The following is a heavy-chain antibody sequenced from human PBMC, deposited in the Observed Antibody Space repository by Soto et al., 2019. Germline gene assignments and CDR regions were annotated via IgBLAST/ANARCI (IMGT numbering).Heavy chain of an antibody. D-gene: IGHD3-9*01. Sequence: ASVKVSCKASGSTSTGYYMHWVRQAPGQGLEWMGWINPNSGGTNYAKKFQGRVTMTRDTSIRTAYMELSRLRSDDTAVYYCARGMSALYDILTCYHPVPYWGQGTLVTVSS. CDR2: INPNSGGT. CDR3: ARGMSALYDILTCYHPVPY. V-gene: IGHV1-2*02. CDR1: GSTSTGYY. J-gene: IGHJ4*02.